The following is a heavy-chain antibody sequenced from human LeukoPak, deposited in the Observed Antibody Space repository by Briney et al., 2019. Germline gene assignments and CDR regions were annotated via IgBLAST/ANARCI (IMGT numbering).Heavy chain of an antibody. Sequence: PPETLSLTCTVSGGSISSGSYYWSWIRQPAGKGLEWIGRIYTSGSTNYNPSLKSRVTISVDTSKNQFSLKLSSVTAADTAVYYCARAPYSYPEYYFDYWGQGTLVTVSS. CDR3: ARAPYSYPEYYFDY. J-gene: IGHJ4*02. CDR1: GGSISSGSYY. D-gene: IGHD5-18*01. CDR2: IYTSGST. V-gene: IGHV4-61*02.